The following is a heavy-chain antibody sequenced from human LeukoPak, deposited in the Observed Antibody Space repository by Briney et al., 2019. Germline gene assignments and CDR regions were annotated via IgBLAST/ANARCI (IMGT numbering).Heavy chain of an antibody. D-gene: IGHD5-18*01. CDR2: INPNSGGT. CDR3: ARDCGHGFTYCYMDV. Sequence: ASVKVSCKASGYTFTDYHIHWVRQTPGQGPEWMGWINPNSGGTNYAQKFQGRVIMTRDTSVSTVYMELSGLRYDDTAFYYCARDCGHGFTYCYMDVWGKGTTVTVSS. V-gene: IGHV1-2*02. J-gene: IGHJ6*03. CDR1: GYTFTDYH.